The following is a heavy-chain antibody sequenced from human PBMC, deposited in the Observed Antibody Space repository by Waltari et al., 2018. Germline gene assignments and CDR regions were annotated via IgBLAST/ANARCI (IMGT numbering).Heavy chain of an antibody. CDR1: GGTFSSYA. CDR2: IIPIFGTA. D-gene: IGHD6-19*01. Sequence: QVQLVQSGAEVKKPGSSVKVSCKASGGTFSSYAISWVRQAPGQGLEWMGGIIPIFGTANYAQKSQGRGTITTDESTSTAYMELSSLRSEDTAVYYCAREGAIAVEREPYYYYYGMDVWGQGTTVTVSS. V-gene: IGHV1-69*05. J-gene: IGHJ6*02. CDR3: AREGAIAVEREPYYYYYGMDV.